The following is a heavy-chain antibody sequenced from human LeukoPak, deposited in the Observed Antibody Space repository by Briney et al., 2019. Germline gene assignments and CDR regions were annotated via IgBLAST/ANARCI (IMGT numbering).Heavy chain of an antibody. D-gene: IGHD3-10*01. V-gene: IGHV3-33*01. CDR2: IWYDGSNK. CDR1: GFTFSSYG. Sequence: GRSLRLSCAASGFTFSSYGMHWVRQAPGKGLEWVAVIWYDGSNKYYADSVKGRFTISRDNSKNTLYLQMNSLRAEDTAVYYCARERIGELLYYYYGMDVWGQGTTVTVSS. J-gene: IGHJ6*02. CDR3: ARERIGELLYYYYGMDV.